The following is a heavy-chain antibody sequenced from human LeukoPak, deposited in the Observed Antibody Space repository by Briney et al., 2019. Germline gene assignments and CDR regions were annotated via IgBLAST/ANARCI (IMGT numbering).Heavy chain of an antibody. J-gene: IGHJ5*02. CDR1: GGSFSGYY. CDR2: INHSGST. V-gene: IGHV4-34*01. Sequence: NPSETLSLTCAVYGGSFSGYYWSWIRQPPGKGLEWIGEINHSGSTNYNPSLKSRVTISVDTSKNQFSLKLSSVTAADTAVYYCAREEYSSNWFDPWGQGTLVTVSS. CDR3: AREEYSSNWFDP. D-gene: IGHD6-6*01.